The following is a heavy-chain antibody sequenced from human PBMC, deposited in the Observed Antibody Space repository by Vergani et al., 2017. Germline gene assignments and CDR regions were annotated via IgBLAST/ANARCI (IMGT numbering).Heavy chain of an antibody. V-gene: IGHV4-59*01. CDR2: IYYSGST. D-gene: IGHD1-26*01. CDR3: ARVGYSGSPGAFDI. CDR1: GGPISSYY. Sequence: QVQLQESGPGLVKPSETLSLTCTVSGGPISSYYWSWLRQPPGKGLEWIGYIYYSGSTNYNPSLKSRVTISVDTSKNQFSLKLSSVTAADTAVYYCARVGYSGSPGAFDIWGQGTMVTVSS. J-gene: IGHJ3*02.